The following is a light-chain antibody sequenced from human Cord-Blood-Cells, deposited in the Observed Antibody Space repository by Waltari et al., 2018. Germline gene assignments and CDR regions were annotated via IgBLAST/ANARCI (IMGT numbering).Light chain of an antibody. CDR2: AAS. CDR3: LQDYNYPLT. Sequence: AIQMTQSPSSLSASVGDRVTITCRASQGIRNDLGWYQQKPGKAPKLLIYAASSFQSGVPSRFSGSESGTDFTLTISSLQPEDFATYYCLQDYNYPLTFGGGTKVEIK. V-gene: IGKV1-6*01. J-gene: IGKJ4*01. CDR1: QGIRND.